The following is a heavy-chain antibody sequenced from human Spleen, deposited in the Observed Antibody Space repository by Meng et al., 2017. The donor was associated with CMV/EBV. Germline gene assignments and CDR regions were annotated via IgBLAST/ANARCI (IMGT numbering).Heavy chain of an antibody. J-gene: IGHJ3*02. Sequence: SETLSLTCAISGVSVASNSAAWNWIRQSPSRGLEWLGRTYYRSKWYNDYAVSVKSRITINPDTSKNQFSLQLNSVTPEHTAVYYCARVSGNVEWELPGWYAFDIWGQGTMVTVSS. D-gene: IGHD1-26*01. CDR2: TYYRSKWYN. CDR3: ARVSGNVEWELPGWYAFDI. V-gene: IGHV6-1*01. CDR1: GVSVASNSAA.